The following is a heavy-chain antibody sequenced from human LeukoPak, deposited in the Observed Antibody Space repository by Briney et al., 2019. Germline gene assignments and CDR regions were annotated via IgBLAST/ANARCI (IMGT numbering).Heavy chain of an antibody. CDR3: ARGGDSGYDIPYNWFDP. J-gene: IGHJ5*02. V-gene: IGHV6-1*01. D-gene: IGHD5-12*01. CDR2: TYYRSKWYN. CDR1: GDSVSSNSAA. Sequence: SQTLSLTCAISGDSVSSNSAAWNWIRQSPSRGLEWLGRTYYRSKWYNDYAVSVKSRITINPDTSKNQFSLQLNSVTPEDTAVYYCARGGDSGYDIPYNWFDPWGQGTLVTVSS.